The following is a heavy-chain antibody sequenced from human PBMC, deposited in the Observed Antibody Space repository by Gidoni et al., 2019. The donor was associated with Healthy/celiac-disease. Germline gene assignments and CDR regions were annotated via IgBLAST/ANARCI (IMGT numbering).Heavy chain of an antibody. D-gene: IGHD2-15*01. CDR1: GFTFSSYA. J-gene: IGHJ4*02. CDR2: ISYDGSNK. Sequence: QVHLVESGGGVVQPGRSLRLSCAASGFTFSSYAMHWVRQAPGKGLEWVAVISYDGSNKYYADSVKGRFTISRDNSKNTVYLQMNSLRVEDTAVYYCARDVVAAAGTRFDYWGQGTLVTVSS. V-gene: IGHV3-30-3*01. CDR3: ARDVVAAAGTRFDY.